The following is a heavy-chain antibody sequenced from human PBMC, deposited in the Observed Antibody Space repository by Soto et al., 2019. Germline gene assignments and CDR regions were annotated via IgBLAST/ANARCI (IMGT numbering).Heavy chain of an antibody. V-gene: IGHV3-23*01. CDR3: AKMPYGSSAGIGDY. CDR2: ISGSGSST. J-gene: IGHJ4*02. CDR1: GFTCSSYA. D-gene: IGHD6-6*01. Sequence: EVQLLESGGGLVQPGGSLRLSCAASGFTCSSYAMSWVRQAAGKGLEWVSAISGSGSSTYYADAVKGLFTISRDNSKNTLYLHMNSLRAEDRAVYYCAKMPYGSSAGIGDYWGQGTLVTVSS.